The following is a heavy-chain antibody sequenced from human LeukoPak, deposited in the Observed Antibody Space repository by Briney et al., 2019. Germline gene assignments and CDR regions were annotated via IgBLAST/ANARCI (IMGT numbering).Heavy chain of an antibody. D-gene: IGHD6-13*01. V-gene: IGHV3-11*04. J-gene: IGHJ4*02. Sequence: PGGSLRLSCAASGFTFSDYYRSWIRQAPGKGLEWVSYISSSGSTIYYADSVKGRFTISRDNSKKTLYLQMNSLRPEDTAVYYCAKDGVLSAAAYYLDCWGQGTLVTVSS. CDR2: ISSSGSTI. CDR1: GFTFSDYY. CDR3: AKDGVLSAAAYYLDC.